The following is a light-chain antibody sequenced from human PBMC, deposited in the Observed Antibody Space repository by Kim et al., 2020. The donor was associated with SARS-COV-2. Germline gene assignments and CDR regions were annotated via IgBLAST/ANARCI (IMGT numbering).Light chain of an antibody. Sequence: ALGQTVRITCQGDSLRRYYASWYQQKPGQAPVLVIYGKNNRPSGIPDRFSGSDSGNTASLTITGARAEDEADYYCNSRDSSGNHWVFGGGTQLTVL. CDR2: GKN. J-gene: IGLJ3*02. V-gene: IGLV3-19*01. CDR1: SLRRYY. CDR3: NSRDSSGNHWV.